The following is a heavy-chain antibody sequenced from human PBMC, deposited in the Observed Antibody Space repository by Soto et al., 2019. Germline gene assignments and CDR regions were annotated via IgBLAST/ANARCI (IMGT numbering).Heavy chain of an antibody. CDR1: GFTFSSYG. J-gene: IGHJ4*02. V-gene: IGHV3-30*18. CDR3: AKDRGSSSWYSGYFDY. CDR2: ISYDGSNK. D-gene: IGHD6-13*01. Sequence: PGGSLRLSCAASGFTFSSYGMHWVRQAPGKGLEWVAVISYDGSNKYYADSVKGRFTISRDNSKNTLYLQMNSLRAEDTAVYYCAKDRGSSSWYSGYFDYWGQGTLVTVSS.